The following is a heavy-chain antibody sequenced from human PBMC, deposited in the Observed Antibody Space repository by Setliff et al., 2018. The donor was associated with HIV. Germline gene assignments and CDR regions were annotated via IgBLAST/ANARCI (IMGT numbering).Heavy chain of an antibody. V-gene: IGHV3-48*04. CDR1: GFTFSAHG. Sequence: GGSLRLSCAASGFTFSAHGMHWVRQAPGKGLEWLSYISSSSGTILYVDSVQGRFTISRDNAKNSLYLQMNSLRAEDTAVYYCARSHYDSRGYYYRGDTFDIWGLGTMVTVSS. CDR3: ARSHYDSRGYYYRGDTFDI. D-gene: IGHD3-22*01. J-gene: IGHJ3*02. CDR2: ISSSSGTI.